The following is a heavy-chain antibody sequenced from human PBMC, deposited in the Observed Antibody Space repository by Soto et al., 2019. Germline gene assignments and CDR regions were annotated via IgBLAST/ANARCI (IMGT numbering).Heavy chain of an antibody. Sequence: WASVKVSCKASGYTFTGYYMHWIRQAPGQGLEWMGWINPNNGGTNYAQKFQGRVTMTRDTSISTAYMELSGARSDDTAVYYCAGVPLWFGELGWFDPWGQGTLVTVSS. J-gene: IGHJ5*02. V-gene: IGHV1-2*02. CDR1: GYTFTGYY. CDR2: INPNNGGT. CDR3: AGVPLWFGELGWFDP. D-gene: IGHD3-10*01.